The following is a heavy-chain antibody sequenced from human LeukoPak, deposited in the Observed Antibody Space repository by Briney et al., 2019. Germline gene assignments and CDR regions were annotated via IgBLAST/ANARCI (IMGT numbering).Heavy chain of an antibody. CDR3: ARSLLWFGESYDAFDI. CDR1: GGSISSYY. D-gene: IGHD3-10*01. Sequence: SETLSLTWTVSGGSISSYYWSWIRQPPGKGLEWIGYIYYSGSTNYNPSLKSRVTISVDTSKNQFSLKLSSVTAADTAVYYCARSLLWFGESYDAFDIWGQGTMVTVSS. V-gene: IGHV4-59*12. CDR2: IYYSGST. J-gene: IGHJ3*02.